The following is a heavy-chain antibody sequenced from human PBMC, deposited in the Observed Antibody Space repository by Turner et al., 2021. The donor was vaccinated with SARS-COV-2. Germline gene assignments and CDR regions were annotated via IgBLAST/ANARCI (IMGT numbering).Heavy chain of an antibody. V-gene: IGHV3-15*01. J-gene: IGHJ4*02. Sequence: EVQLVESGVGLVKPGGSLRLSCAASGFTFSKAWMSWVRQAPGKGLEWVGRIKPKTDGGAIDYAAPVKGRFTISRDDSKNPLSLGINSLKTADTAVYYCTTEGLYWGQGTLVTVSS. CDR3: TTEGLY. CDR2: IKPKTDGGAI. CDR1: GFTFSKAW.